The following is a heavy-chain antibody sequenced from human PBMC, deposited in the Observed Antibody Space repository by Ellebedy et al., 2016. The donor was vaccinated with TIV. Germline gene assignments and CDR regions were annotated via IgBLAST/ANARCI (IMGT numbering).Heavy chain of an antibody. CDR1: GYTFTTYA. J-gene: IGHJ2*01. D-gene: IGHD3-22*01. CDR2: INPNSGGT. CDR3: ARARNSSGPPYWYFDL. V-gene: IGHV1-2*04. Sequence: AASVNVSCKASGYTFTTYAMHWVRQAPGQGLAWMGWINPNSGGTNYAQKFQGWVTMTRDTSISTAYMELSRLRSDDTAVYYCARARNSSGPPYWYFDLWGRGNLVTVSS.